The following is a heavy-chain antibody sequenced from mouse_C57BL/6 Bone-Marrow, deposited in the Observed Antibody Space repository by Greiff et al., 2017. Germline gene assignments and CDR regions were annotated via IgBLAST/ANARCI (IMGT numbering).Heavy chain of an antibody. CDR3: ARRLLLLLLD. V-gene: IGHV5-17*01. Sequence: DVHLVESGGGLVKPGGSLKLSCAASGFTFSDYGMHWVRQAPEKGLEWVAYISSGSSTIYYADTVKGRFTISRDNAKNTLFLQMTSLRSEDTAMYYCARRLLLLLLDWGQGTSVTVSS. J-gene: IGHJ4*01. D-gene: IGHD3-2*02. CDR1: GFTFSDYG. CDR2: ISSGSSTI.